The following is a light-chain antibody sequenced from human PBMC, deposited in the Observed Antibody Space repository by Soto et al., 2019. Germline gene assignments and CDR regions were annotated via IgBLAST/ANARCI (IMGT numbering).Light chain of an antibody. CDR1: QSVRSRS. Sequence: VLTQSPGTLSLSPGERATLSCRASQSVRSRSLAWYQQKAGQAPRLLIYDASRRATGIPDRFSGSGSGTHFTLTISRLEPEDFAVYYCQQYGSSVTFGGGTKVEIK. J-gene: IGKJ4*01. CDR3: QQYGSSVT. CDR2: DAS. V-gene: IGKV3-20*01.